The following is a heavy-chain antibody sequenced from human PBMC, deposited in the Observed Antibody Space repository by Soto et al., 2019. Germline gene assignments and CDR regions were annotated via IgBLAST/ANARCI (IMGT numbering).Heavy chain of an antibody. CDR3: AREGIDSSGYYSYYFDY. J-gene: IGHJ4*02. D-gene: IGHD3-22*01. Sequence: GGSLRLSCAASGFTFSSYGMHWVRQAPGKGLEWVAVIWYDGSNKYYADSVKGRFTISRDNSKNTLYLQMNSLRAEDTAVYYCAREGIDSSGYYSYYFDYWGQGTLVTVSS. CDR2: IWYDGSNK. V-gene: IGHV3-33*01. CDR1: GFTFSSYG.